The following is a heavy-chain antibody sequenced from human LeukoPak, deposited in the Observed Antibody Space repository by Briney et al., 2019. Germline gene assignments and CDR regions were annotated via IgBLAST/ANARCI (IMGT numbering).Heavy chain of an antibody. V-gene: IGHV4-59*01. D-gene: IGHD6-19*01. CDR3: ARLIGDIAVSGTSWFDP. CDR1: GGSISGYY. J-gene: IGHJ5*02. Sequence: SETLSLTCTVSGGSISGYYWSWIRQAPGKGLERIGYIYYSGSTNYNPSLKSRVTISVDTSKNQFSLKLSSVTAADTAMYYCARLIGDIAVSGTSWFDPWGQGTLVTVSS. CDR2: IYYSGST.